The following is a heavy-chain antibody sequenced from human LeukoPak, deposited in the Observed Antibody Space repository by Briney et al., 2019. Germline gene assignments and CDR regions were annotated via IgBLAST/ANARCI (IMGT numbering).Heavy chain of an antibody. CDR3: AKDRGYSSSRGAFHI. D-gene: IGHD6-13*01. V-gene: IGHV3-23*01. J-gene: IGHJ3*02. CDR2: ISGSGGST. CDR1: GFTFSNYA. Sequence: PRGSLRLSCAASGFTFSNYAMSWVRQARGKGLEWGSVISGSGGSTFYADSVKGRFTISRDNSKNTLYLQMNSLRAEDTAIYYCAKDRGYSSSRGAFHIWGQGTMVTVSS.